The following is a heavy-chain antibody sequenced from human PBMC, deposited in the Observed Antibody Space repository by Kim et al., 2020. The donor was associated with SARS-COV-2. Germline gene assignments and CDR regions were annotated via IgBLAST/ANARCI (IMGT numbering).Heavy chain of an antibody. J-gene: IGHJ4*02. CDR2: IWYDGSNK. Sequence: GGSLRLSCATSGFTFSSYAMHWVRQAPGKGLEWVAVIWYDGSNKYYADSVKGRFTISRDNSKNTLYLQMNSLRAEDTAVYYCAKNPGIAVAGTYYWGQGTLVTVSS. CDR1: GFTFSSYA. D-gene: IGHD6-19*01. CDR3: AKNPGIAVAGTYY. V-gene: IGHV3-33*06.